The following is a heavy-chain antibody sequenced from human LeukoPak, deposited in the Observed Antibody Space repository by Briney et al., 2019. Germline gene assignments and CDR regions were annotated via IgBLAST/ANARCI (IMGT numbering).Heavy chain of an antibody. V-gene: IGHV4-30-4*01. CDR1: GGSISSGDYY. CDR2: IYYSGST. J-gene: IGHJ2*01. D-gene: IGHD3-3*01. Sequence: PSQTLSLTCTVSGGSISSGDYYWSWIRQPPGKGLERIGYIYYSGSTYYNPSLKSRVTISVDTSKNQFSLKLSSVTAADTAVYYCARDPEIWSGYYRSWYFDLWGRGTLVTVSS. CDR3: ARDPEIWSGYYRSWYFDL.